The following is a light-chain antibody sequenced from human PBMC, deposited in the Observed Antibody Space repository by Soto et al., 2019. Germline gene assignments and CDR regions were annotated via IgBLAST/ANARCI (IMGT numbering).Light chain of an antibody. CDR2: GVT. CDR1: SSDVGGYNF. Sequence: QSVLTQPPSASGSPGQSVTISCTGTSSDVGGYNFVSWYQQHPGRAPKIIISGVTNRPSGVPDRFSGSKSGNTASLTVSGLQADDEADYYCSSYAGSSDIVFGTGTKLTVL. V-gene: IGLV2-8*01. CDR3: SSYAGSSDIV. J-gene: IGLJ1*01.